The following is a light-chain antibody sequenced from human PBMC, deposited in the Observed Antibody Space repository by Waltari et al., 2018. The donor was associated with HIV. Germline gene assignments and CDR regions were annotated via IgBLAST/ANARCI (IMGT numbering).Light chain of an antibody. V-gene: IGKV4-1*01. CDR2: WSS. J-gene: IGKJ1*01. CDR3: QQFYKIPWT. CDR1: MSVLYEANSKNY. Sequence: DIVMTQSPGFLSVAAGGRATIKCKATMSVLYEANSKNYLAWYQQKPGQPPKLLLSWSSTRESGVSARFSGSGSGTDFTLTTNNVESDDAAIYFCQQFYKIPWTFGQGTKVEI.